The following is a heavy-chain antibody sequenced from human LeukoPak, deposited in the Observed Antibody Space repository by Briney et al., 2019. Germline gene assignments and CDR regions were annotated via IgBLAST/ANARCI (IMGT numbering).Heavy chain of an antibody. J-gene: IGHJ4*02. Sequence: GGSLRLSCAASGFTFSSYSMNWVRQAPGKGLEWVSYISSSSSTIYYADSVKGRFTISRDNAKNSLYLQMNSLRAEDTAVYYCARDRGSYDYWGQGTLVTVSS. CDR2: ISSSSSTI. CDR3: ARDRGSYDY. CDR1: GFTFSSYS. D-gene: IGHD1-26*01. V-gene: IGHV3-48*04.